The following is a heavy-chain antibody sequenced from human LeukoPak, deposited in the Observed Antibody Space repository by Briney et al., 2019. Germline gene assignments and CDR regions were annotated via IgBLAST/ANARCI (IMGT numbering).Heavy chain of an antibody. CDR3: AKLRDILTGYFKTTHFDY. CDR2: ISGSGGST. CDR1: GFTFSSYS. Sequence: GGSLRLSCAASGFTFSSYSMNWVRQAPGKGLEWVSAISGSGGSTYYADSVKGRFTISRDNSKNTLYLQMNSLRAEDTAVYYCAKLRDILTGYFKTTHFDYWGQGTLVTVSS. J-gene: IGHJ4*02. V-gene: IGHV3-23*01. D-gene: IGHD3-9*01.